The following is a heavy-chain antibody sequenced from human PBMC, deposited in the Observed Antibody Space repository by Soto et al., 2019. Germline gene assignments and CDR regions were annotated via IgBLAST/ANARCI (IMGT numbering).Heavy chain of an antibody. V-gene: IGHV1-8*01. CDR1: GYTCVTYD. J-gene: IGHJ5*01. CDR3: ARSDGYNFNWLDS. D-gene: IGHD2-21*01. Sequence: QVQLVQSGAEVKTPGASVKVSCKASGYTCVTYDINWVRQAPGQGLEWMGWMNPNSGNTGYAQKFQGRLTMTRDTALSVAHMELSSLRNEDTAVYYCARSDGYNFNWLDSWGQGTLVTVSA. CDR2: MNPNSGNT.